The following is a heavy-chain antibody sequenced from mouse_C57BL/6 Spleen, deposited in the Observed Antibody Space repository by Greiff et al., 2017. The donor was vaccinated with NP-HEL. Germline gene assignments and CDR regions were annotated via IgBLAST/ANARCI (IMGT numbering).Heavy chain of an antibody. V-gene: IGHV1-74*01. D-gene: IGHD2-1*01. CDR1: GHTFTSYW. Sequence: QVQLQQPGAELVKPGASVKVSCKASGHTFTSYWMHWVKQRPGQGLEWIGRIHPSDSDTNYNQKFKGKATLTVDKSSSTAYMQLSSLTSEDSAVYYCAIEGIYYGNYDAMDYWGQGTSVTVSS. J-gene: IGHJ4*01. CDR2: IHPSDSDT. CDR3: AIEGIYYGNYDAMDY.